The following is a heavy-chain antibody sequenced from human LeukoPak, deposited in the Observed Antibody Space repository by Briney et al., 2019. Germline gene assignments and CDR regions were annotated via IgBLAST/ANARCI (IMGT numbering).Heavy chain of an antibody. CDR1: GVTFSTYA. D-gene: IGHD6-19*01. Sequence: TGGSLRLSCAGSGVTFSTYAMSWVRQAPGKGLEWVSGISGSGGSTYYADSVKGRFTISRDNSKNTLYLQMNSLRAEDTAVYYCAKDRVGGYWGQGTLVTVSS. V-gene: IGHV3-23*01. CDR3: AKDRVGGY. CDR2: ISGSGGST. J-gene: IGHJ4*02.